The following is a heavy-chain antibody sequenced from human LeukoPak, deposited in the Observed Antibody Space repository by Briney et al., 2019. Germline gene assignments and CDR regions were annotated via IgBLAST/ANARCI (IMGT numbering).Heavy chain of an antibody. CDR1: GFTFSSYA. CDR3: ARRDASGVPLGG. D-gene: IGHD3-10*01. Sequence: GSLRLSCAASGFTFSSYAMSWVRQPPGKGLEWIGSIYYSGSTYYNPSLKSRVTISVDTSKNQFSLKLSSVTAADTAVYYCARRDASGVPLGGWGQGTLVTVSS. J-gene: IGHJ4*02. V-gene: IGHV4-39*01. CDR2: IYYSGST.